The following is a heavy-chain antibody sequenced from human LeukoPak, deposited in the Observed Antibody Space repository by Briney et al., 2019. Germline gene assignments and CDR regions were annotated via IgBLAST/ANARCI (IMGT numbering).Heavy chain of an antibody. Sequence: SETLSLTCTVSGGSISSYYWSWIRQPPGKGLEWIGYTHYSGSTNYKPSLKSRVTISVNTSKNQFSLKLSSVTAADTAVYYCARLGRSGSYPFWGQGTLVTVSS. D-gene: IGHD3-10*01. V-gene: IGHV4-59*01. CDR3: ARLGRSGSYPF. CDR1: GGSISSYY. J-gene: IGHJ4*02. CDR2: THYSGST.